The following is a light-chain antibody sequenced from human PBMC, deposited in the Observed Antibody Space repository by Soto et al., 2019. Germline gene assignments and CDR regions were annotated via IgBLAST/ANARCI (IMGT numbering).Light chain of an antibody. CDR1: SSDVGGYNY. CDR2: VVT. V-gene: IGLV2-11*01. J-gene: IGLJ1*01. CDR3: CSYAGSYTYV. Sequence: QSALTQPRSVSGSPGQSVTISCTGTSSDVGGYNYVSWYQQHPGKAPKFMIYVVTKRPSGVPDRFSGSKSGNTASLTISGLQAEDEADYYCCSYAGSYTYVFGTGTKLTVL.